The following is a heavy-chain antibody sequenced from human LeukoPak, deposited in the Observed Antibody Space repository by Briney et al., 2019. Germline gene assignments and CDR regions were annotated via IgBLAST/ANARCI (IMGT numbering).Heavy chain of an antibody. CDR3: VRDFYESSGSTYYFDY. D-gene: IGHD3-22*01. CDR2: TRNKPNSYTT. J-gene: IGHJ4*02. V-gene: IGHV3-72*01. CDR1: GFSFSDLY. Sequence: PGGXLRLSCAASGFSFSDLYMDWVRQAPGKGMEWVGRTRNKPNSYTTEYAACGKGRFTISRDGSKNSLYLQMNSLKIEDTAVYYCVRDFYESSGSTYYFDYWGQGTLVTVSS.